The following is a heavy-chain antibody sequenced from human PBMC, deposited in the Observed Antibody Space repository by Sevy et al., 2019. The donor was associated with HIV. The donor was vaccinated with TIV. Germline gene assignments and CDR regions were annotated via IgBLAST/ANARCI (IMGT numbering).Heavy chain of an antibody. J-gene: IGHJ3*02. CDR1: GFTFSSYS. D-gene: IGHD2-15*01. V-gene: IGHV3-48*01. CDR2: ISSSSSTI. Sequence: GGSLRLSCAASGFTFSSYSMNWVRQAPGKGLEWVSYISSSSSTIYYADSGKGRFTISRDNAKNSLYLQMNSLRAGDTAVYYCARVGIVVGGAFDIWGQGTMVTVSS. CDR3: ARVGIVVGGAFDI.